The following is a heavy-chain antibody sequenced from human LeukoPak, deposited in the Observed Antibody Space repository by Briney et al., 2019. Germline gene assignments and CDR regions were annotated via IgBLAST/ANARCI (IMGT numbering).Heavy chain of an antibody. CDR2: IYSGGST. D-gene: IGHD6-13*01. V-gene: IGHV3-66*02. CDR3: ARDSSSWRQDFDY. J-gene: IGHJ4*02. Sequence: PGGSLILSCAASGFTVSSNYMSWVRQAPGRGLEWVSVIYSGGSTYYADSVKGRFTISRDNSKNTLYLQMNSLRAEDTAVYYCARDSSSWRQDFDYWGQGTLVTVSS. CDR1: GFTVSSNY.